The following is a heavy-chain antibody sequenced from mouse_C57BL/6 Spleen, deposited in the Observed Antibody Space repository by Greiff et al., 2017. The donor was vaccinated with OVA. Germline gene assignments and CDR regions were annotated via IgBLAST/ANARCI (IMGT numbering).Heavy chain of an antibody. Sequence: EVHLVESGGGLVKPGGSLKLSCAASGFTFSDYGMHWVRQAPEKGLEWVAYISSGSSTIYYADTVKGRFTISRDNAKNTLFLQMTSLRSEDTAMYYCAREDGYYAMDYWGQGTSVTVSS. CDR3: AREDGYYAMDY. CDR1: GFTFSDYG. CDR2: ISSGSSTI. D-gene: IGHD2-3*01. V-gene: IGHV5-17*01. J-gene: IGHJ4*01.